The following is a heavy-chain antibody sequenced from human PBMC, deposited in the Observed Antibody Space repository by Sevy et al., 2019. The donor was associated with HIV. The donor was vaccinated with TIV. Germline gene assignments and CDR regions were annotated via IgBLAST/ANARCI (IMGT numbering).Heavy chain of an antibody. CDR2: MKQDGSEE. Sequence: GGSLRLSCAASGFSFSIYWMSWVRQAPGKGLEWVATMKQDGSEEDYVDSVKGRFTISRDNAKNSLYLQMNSLRAEDTAVYYCARGGRRIDVYNRKDAFDIWGQGTMVTVSS. J-gene: IGHJ3*02. D-gene: IGHD1-20*01. V-gene: IGHV3-7*01. CDR1: GFSFSIYW. CDR3: ARGGRRIDVYNRKDAFDI.